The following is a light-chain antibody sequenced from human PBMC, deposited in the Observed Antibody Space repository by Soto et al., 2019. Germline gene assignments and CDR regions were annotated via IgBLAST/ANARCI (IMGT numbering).Light chain of an antibody. CDR1: SSDVGNYIF. Sequence: QSVLTQPASVSGSPGQSITISCTGTSSDVGNYIFVSWYQQHPGKAPKLVIYEVTKRPSGVSDRFSGSKSGNTASLTISGLQAEDEAEYFCCSYAGTSTGVFGGVTKLTVL. J-gene: IGLJ3*02. V-gene: IGLV2-23*02. CDR2: EVT. CDR3: CSYAGTSTGV.